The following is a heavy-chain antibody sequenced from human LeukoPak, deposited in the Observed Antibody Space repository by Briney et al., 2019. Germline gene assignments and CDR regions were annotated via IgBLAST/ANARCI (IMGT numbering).Heavy chain of an antibody. Sequence: ASVKVSCKASGGTFSSYAISWVRQAPGQGLEWMGGIIPIFGTANYAQKFQGRVTITADESTSTAYMELSSLRSEDTAVYYCARDLGSSGWYQRGLDYWGQGTLVTVSS. D-gene: IGHD6-19*01. CDR2: IIPIFGTA. V-gene: IGHV1-69*13. J-gene: IGHJ4*02. CDR3: ARDLGSSGWYQRGLDY. CDR1: GGTFSSYA.